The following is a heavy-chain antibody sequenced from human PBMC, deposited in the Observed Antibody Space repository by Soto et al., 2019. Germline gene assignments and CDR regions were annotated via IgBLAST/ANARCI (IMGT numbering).Heavy chain of an antibody. Sequence: QVHLQESGPGLVKPSQTLSLTCTVSGGCISSGGYYWNWIRQHPGKGLEWIGYIYYSGSTYYNPSLKSRVTMSVDTSKNQFSLKLSSVTAADTAVYYCARDFTDSSGPTLGMGVWGQGTTVTVSS. J-gene: IGHJ6*02. D-gene: IGHD6-19*01. CDR1: GGCISSGGYY. CDR2: IYYSGST. V-gene: IGHV4-31*03. CDR3: ARDFTDSSGPTLGMGV.